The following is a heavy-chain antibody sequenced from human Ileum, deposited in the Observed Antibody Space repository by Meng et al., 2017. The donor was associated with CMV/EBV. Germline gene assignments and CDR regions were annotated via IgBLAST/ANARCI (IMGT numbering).Heavy chain of an antibody. Sequence: VLLPRPGPDWLTPPQTLSLPCAISRDSVSSNSVTWNWSRQSPSRGLEWLGRTYYRSKWYNDYAVSVKSRITINPDTSKNQFSLQLNSMTPEDTAVYYCTRAYYYDSSGYYDYWGQGTLVTVSS. CDR3: TRAYYYDSSGYYDY. CDR1: RDSVSSNSVT. J-gene: IGHJ4*02. CDR2: TYYRSKWYN. D-gene: IGHD3-22*01. V-gene: IGHV6-1*01.